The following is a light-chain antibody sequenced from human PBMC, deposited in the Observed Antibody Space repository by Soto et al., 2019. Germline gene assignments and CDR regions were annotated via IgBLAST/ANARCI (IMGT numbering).Light chain of an antibody. Sequence: QSALTQPASVSGSPGQSITISCTETSSDFGTYNLVSWYQQNPGKAPKLMSYEVTKRPSGVSNRFSGSQSGNTASLTISGLQDADETDYSYYSYVHTSTLVLGGGTKLTVL. CDR1: SSDFGTYNL. CDR3: YSYVHTSTLV. V-gene: IGLV2-23*02. J-gene: IGLJ3*02. CDR2: EVT.